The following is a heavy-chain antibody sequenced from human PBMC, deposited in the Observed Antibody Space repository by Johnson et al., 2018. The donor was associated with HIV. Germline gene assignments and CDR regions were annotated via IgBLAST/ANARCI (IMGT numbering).Heavy chain of an antibody. CDR1: GFTFSSYG. CDR2: LSWNSGSI. V-gene: IGHV3-9*01. Sequence: VQLVELGGGVVQPGRSLRLSCAASGFTFSSYGMHWVRQAPGKGLEWVSGLSWNSGSIGYADSVKGRFTISRDNAKNSLYLQMNSLRVEDTAVYYCARAIDQGYSSGWSSDVYDIWGQGTMVTVSS. D-gene: IGHD6-19*01. CDR3: ARAIDQGYSSGWSSDVYDI. J-gene: IGHJ3*02.